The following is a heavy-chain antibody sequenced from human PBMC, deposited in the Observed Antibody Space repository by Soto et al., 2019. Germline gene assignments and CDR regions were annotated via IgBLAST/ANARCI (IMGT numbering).Heavy chain of an antibody. J-gene: IGHJ6*02. CDR2: IYHSGST. CDR3: AKYGENYYDGMDV. Sequence: SETLSLTCAVSGYSISSGYYWGWIRQPPGKGLEWIGNIYHSGSTYYTPSLKSRVTISIDTSKNHFSLNLWSVTAADTAVYYCAKYGENYYDGMDVWGQGTTVTVSS. CDR1: GYSISSGYY. D-gene: IGHD4-17*01. V-gene: IGHV4-38-2*01.